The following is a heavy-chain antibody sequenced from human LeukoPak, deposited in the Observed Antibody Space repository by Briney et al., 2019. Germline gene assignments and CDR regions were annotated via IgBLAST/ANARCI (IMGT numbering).Heavy chain of an antibody. V-gene: IGHV3-48*04. CDR3: AKVGRSGWPLDN. CDR1: GFTFSNYN. CDR2: ISSDSSTI. D-gene: IGHD6-19*01. Sequence: PGGSLRLSCAASGFTFSNYNMNWVRQAPGKGLEWVSYISSDSSTIYYADSVKGRFAISKDNAKNSLYLQMNSLRVEDTAVYYCAKVGRSGWPLDNWGQGTLVTVSS. J-gene: IGHJ4*02.